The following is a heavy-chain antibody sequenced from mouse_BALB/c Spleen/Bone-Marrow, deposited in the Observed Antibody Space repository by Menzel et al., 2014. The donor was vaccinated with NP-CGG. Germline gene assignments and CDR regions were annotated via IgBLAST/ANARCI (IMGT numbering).Heavy chain of an antibody. CDR1: GYAFTSYN. CDR2: IDPYNGGT. D-gene: IGHD2-10*02. CDR3: AREEYGNGFAY. V-gene: IGHV1S135*01. Sequence: EVKLMESGPELVKPGASVKVSCKASGYAFTSYNMYWVKQSHGKSLEWIGHIDPYNGGTSYNQKFKGKATLTVDKSSRTAYMHLNSLTSEDSAVYYCAREEYGNGFAYWGQGTLVTVSA. J-gene: IGHJ3*01.